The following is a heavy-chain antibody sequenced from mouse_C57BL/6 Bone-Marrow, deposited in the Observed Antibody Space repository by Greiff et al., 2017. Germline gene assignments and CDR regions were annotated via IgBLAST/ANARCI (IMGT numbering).Heavy chain of an antibody. CDR2: INPYNGGT. Sequence: VQLQQSGPVLVKPGASVKMSCKASGYTFTDYYMNWVKQSPGKSLEWIGVINPYNGGTSYNQKFKGKATLTVDKSSSTAYMELNSLTSEDSAVYYCAREYDGHFDYWGQGTARTVSS. CDR3: AREYDGHFDY. CDR1: GYTFTDYY. V-gene: IGHV1-19*01. J-gene: IGHJ2*01. D-gene: IGHD2-12*01.